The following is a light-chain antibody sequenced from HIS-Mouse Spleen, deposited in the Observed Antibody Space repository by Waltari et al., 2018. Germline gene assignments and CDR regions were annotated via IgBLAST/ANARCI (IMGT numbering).Light chain of an antibody. J-gene: IGLJ3*02. CDR1: RSDVGGYNY. Sequence: QSALTQPASVSGSPGQSIPISCTGTRSDVGGYNYVSWYQQHPGKAPKLMIYEVSNRPSGVSNRFSGSKSGNTASLTISGLQAEDEADYYCSSYTSSSTWVFGGGTKLTVL. CDR3: SSYTSSSTWV. CDR2: EVS. V-gene: IGLV2-14*01.